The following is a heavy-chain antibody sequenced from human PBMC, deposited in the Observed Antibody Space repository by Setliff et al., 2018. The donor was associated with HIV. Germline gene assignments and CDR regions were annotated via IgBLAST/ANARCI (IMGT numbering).Heavy chain of an antibody. J-gene: IGHJ4*02. CDR2: INTVTGNP. Sequence: ASVKVSCQASGYTFNSYGINWVRQAPGQGLEWMGWINTVTGNPTYAQGFTGRFVFSLDTSVSTAYLQISSLKAEDSAVYYCARRMEMTPIGYWGQGTLVTVSS. V-gene: IGHV7-4-1*02. CDR3: ARRMEMTPIGY. D-gene: IGHD2-15*01. CDR1: GYTFNSYG.